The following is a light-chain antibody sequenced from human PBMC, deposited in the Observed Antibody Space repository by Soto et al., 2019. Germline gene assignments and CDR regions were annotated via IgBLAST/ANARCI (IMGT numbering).Light chain of an antibody. V-gene: IGKV4-1*01. J-gene: IGKJ1*01. CDR1: QSVLYSSNNKNY. CDR2: WAS. CDR3: QPYYTTPTWT. Sequence: DIVMTQSPDSLTVSLGERATINCKSSQSVLYSSNNKNYLAWYQQKPGQPPMLLIYWASTRASGVPDRFSGSGSGTDFTLTISSLQAEAVAVYYCQPYYTTPTWTFGQGTKVEIK.